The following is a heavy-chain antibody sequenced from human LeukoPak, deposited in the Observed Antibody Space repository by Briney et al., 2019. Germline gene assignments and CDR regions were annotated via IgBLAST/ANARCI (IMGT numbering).Heavy chain of an antibody. CDR2: IKQDGSEK. Sequence: GGSLRLSCAASGFNFSSHWMSWLRQAPRKGLDWVDNIKQDGSEKYYEDSLKGRCTISRDHAKKSLYLQMNSLRAEDTAVYYCARESYDSSGYDNWFDPWGQGTLVTVSS. CDR3: ARESYDSSGYDNWFDP. CDR1: GFNFSSHW. J-gene: IGHJ5*02. D-gene: IGHD3-22*01. V-gene: IGHV3-7*01.